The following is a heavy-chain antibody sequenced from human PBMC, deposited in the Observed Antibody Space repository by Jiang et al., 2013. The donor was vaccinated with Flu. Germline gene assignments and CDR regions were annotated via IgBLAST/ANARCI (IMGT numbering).Heavy chain of an antibody. CDR3: ARVVSDFWSGYYFDY. Sequence: KYAQKFQDRVTITADESTSTAYMELKSLRSEDTAVYYCARVVSDFWSGYYFDYWGQGTLVSVSS. V-gene: IGHV1-69*01. D-gene: IGHD3-3*01. J-gene: IGHJ4*02.